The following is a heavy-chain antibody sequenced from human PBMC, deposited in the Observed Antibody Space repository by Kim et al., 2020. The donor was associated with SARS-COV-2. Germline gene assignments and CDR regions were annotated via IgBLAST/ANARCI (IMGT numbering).Heavy chain of an antibody. J-gene: IGHJ6*02. CDR2: ISSSSSTI. CDR1: GFTFSSYS. D-gene: IGHD6-13*01. V-gene: IGHV3-48*02. CDR3: ARYPDREYSSSWVTDYYYYYGMDV. Sequence: GGSLRLSCAASGFTFSSYSMNWVRQAPGKGLEWVSYISSSSSTIYYADSVKGRFTISRDNAKNSLYLQMNSLRDEDTAVYYCARYPDREYSSSWVTDYYYYYGMDVWGQGTTVTVSS.